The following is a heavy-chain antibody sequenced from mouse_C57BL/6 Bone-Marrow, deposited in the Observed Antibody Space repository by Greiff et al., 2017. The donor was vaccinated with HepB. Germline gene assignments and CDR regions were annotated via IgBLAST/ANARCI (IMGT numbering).Heavy chain of an antibody. CDR2: IRNKANGYTT. J-gene: IGHJ3*01. CDR3: TRLDDGYYVAWFAY. D-gene: IGHD2-3*01. V-gene: IGHV7-3*01. CDR1: GFTFTDYY. Sequence: EVKLMESGGGLVQPGGSLSLSCAASGFTFTDYYMSWVRQPPGKALEWLGFIRNKANGYTTEYSSSVKGPFTISRDNSQSILYLQMNALRAEDSATYYSTRLDDGYYVAWFAYWGQGTLVTVSA.